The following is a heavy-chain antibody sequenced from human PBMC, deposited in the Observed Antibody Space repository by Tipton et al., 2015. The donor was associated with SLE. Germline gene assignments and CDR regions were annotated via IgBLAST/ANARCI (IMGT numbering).Heavy chain of an antibody. CDR1: GGSISTYY. J-gene: IGHJ1*01. Sequence: TLSLTCTVSGGSISTYYWSWIRQPPGKGLEWIGYISDSGSTDYNPSLKSRVTMSVDTSKNQFSLKLTSVTAADTAVYYCARGSNGWYPHEYFPHWGQGTLVTVSS. D-gene: IGHD6-19*01. V-gene: IGHV4-59*12. CDR3: ARGSNGWYPHEYFPH. CDR2: ISDSGST.